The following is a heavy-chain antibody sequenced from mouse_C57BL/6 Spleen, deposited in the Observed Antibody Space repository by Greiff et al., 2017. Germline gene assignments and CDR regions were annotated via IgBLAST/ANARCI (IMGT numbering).Heavy chain of an antibody. CDR1: GFTFSDYY. V-gene: IGHV5-12*01. Sequence: EVQRVESGGGLVQPGGSLKLSCAASGFTFSDYYMYWVRQTPEKRLEWVAYIRNGGGSTYYPDTVKDRFTISRDKAKNTLYLHMSRLKSEDTAMYYCARRGKYGNYLDYWGQGTTLTVSS. J-gene: IGHJ2*01. CDR2: IRNGGGST. D-gene: IGHD2-1*01. CDR3: ARRGKYGNYLDY.